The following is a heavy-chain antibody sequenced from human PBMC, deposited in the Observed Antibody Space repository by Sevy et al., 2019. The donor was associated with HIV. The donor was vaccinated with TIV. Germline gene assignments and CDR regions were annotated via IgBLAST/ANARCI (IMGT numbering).Heavy chain of an antibody. CDR2: IKLDGSEK. Sequence: GGSLRLSCAASGFTFSNYWMSWVRQAPGKGLEWVANIKLDGSEKYYVDSVKGRFTISRDNAKNSLYLQMNSLRAEDTALYYCARDCSSTSCLWGLDVWGQGTTVTVPS. CDR1: GFTFSNYW. J-gene: IGHJ6*02. CDR3: ARDCSSTSCLWGLDV. V-gene: IGHV3-7*03. D-gene: IGHD2-2*01.